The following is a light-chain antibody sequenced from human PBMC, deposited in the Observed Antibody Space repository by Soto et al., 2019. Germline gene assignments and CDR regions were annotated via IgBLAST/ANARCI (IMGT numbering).Light chain of an antibody. J-gene: IGLJ1*01. CDR1: SSDIGGSKY. V-gene: IGLV2-14*01. CDR3: SSKRSSYTLYV. CDR2: EVT. Sequence: QSVLTQPASLSGSPGQSITISCAGTSSDIGGSKYVSWYQQHPGKAPKLIIYEVTYRPSGVSARFSGSKSGNTASLTVSGLQAEDEADYYCSSKRSSYTLYVFGTGTKLTVL.